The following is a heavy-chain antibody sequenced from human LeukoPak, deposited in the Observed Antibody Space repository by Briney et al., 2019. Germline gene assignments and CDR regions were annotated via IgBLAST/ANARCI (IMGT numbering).Heavy chain of an antibody. CDR3: AREMYYYGSASQEYYYFMDV. CDR2: INHSGSI. V-gene: IGHV4-34*01. Sequence: SETLSLTCTVYGGSFSGYYWSWIRQPPGRGLEWIGEINHSGSINYNPSLKSRVTISVDTSKNQFSLKLSSVTAADTAMYYCAREMYYYGSASQEYYYFMDVWGKGTTVTVSS. J-gene: IGHJ6*03. CDR1: GGSFSGYY. D-gene: IGHD3-10*01.